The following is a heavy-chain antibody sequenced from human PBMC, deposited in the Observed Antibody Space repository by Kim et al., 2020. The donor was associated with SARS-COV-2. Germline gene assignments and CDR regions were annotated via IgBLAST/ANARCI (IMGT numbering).Heavy chain of an antibody. D-gene: IGHD2-15*01. CDR2: ISSSGSTI. J-gene: IGHJ6*02. CDR1: GFTFSSYE. CDR3: ARDCLGSIEGYCSGGSCYSCFGMDV. Sequence: GGSLRLSCAASGFTFSSYEMNWVRQAPRKGLEWVSYISSSGSTIYYADSVKGRFTISRDNAKNSLYLQMNSLRAEDTAVYYCARDCLGSIEGYCSGGSCYSCFGMDVWGQGTTVTVSS. V-gene: IGHV3-48*03.